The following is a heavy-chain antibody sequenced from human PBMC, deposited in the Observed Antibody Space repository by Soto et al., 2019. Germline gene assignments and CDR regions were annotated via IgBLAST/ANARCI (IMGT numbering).Heavy chain of an antibody. V-gene: IGHV1-69*01. Sequence: SAKVSCRASGGTFSSYAISWVRQAPGQGLEWMGGIIPIFGTANYAQKFQGRVTITADESTSTAYMELSSLRSEDTAVYYCARGRVTIFGVAPRPYYYGMDVWGQGTTVTVSS. J-gene: IGHJ6*02. CDR2: IIPIFGTA. D-gene: IGHD3-3*01. CDR3: ARGRVTIFGVAPRPYYYGMDV. CDR1: GGTFSSYA.